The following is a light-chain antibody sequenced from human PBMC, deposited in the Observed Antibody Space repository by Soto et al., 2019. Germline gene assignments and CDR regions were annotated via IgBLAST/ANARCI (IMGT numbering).Light chain of an antibody. Sequence: QSVLTQPPSTSGSPGQSVTISCTGTSSDVGGYNYVSWYRQHPGKAPKLMIYEVNQRPSGVPDRFSGSKSGNTASLTVSGLQAEDEADYYCSSYAGNSNFLFGGGTKLTVL. CDR2: EVN. CDR3: SSYAGNSNFL. J-gene: IGLJ2*01. CDR1: SSDVGGYNY. V-gene: IGLV2-8*01.